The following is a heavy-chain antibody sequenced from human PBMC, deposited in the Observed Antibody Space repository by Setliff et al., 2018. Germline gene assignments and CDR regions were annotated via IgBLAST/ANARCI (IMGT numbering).Heavy chain of an antibody. CDR3: AREGVDTRSSTDYRYYMDV. CDR1: GGTFSSYG. CDR2: TIPNFSTT. D-gene: IGHD5-18*01. J-gene: IGHJ6*03. V-gene: IGHV1-69*05. Sequence: ASVKVSCKASGGTFSSYGISWVRQAPGQGLEWLGGTIPNFSTTNYAQEFQGRVTIITDESTSTAYMELSSLRFEDTAVYYCAREGVDTRSSTDYRYYMDVWGKGTTVTVSS.